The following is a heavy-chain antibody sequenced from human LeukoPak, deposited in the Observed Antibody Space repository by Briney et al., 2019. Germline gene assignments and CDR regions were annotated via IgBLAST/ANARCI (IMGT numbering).Heavy chain of an antibody. CDR1: GFIFNNYD. V-gene: IGHV3-30*18. CDR2: ITSDGSSA. D-gene: IGHD6-19*01. Sequence: PGRSLRLSCAASGFIFNNYDMHWVRQAPGKGLDWVARITSDGSSAYYADSVRGRFTISRDNSKTTVFLELNSLRSEDTAVYYCAKRYGNGWNFDYWGQGTLVTVSS. CDR3: AKRYGNGWNFDY. J-gene: IGHJ4*02.